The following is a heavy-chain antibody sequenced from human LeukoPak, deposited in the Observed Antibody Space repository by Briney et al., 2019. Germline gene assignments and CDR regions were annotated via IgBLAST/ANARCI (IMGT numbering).Heavy chain of an antibody. D-gene: IGHD3-10*01. V-gene: IGHV4-59*12. J-gene: IGHJ5*02. CDR2: IYYSGST. Sequence: SETLSLTCTVSGDSISTDYWSWIRQPPGKGLEWIAYIYYSGSTNYNPSLKSRVTISVDTSKNQFSLKLSSVTAADTAFYYCSRYDSDTGDFDPWGQGTLVTISS. CDR1: GDSISTDY. CDR3: SRYDSDTGDFDP.